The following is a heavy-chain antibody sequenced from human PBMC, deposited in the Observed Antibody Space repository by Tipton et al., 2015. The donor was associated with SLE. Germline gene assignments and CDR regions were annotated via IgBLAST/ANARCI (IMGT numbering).Heavy chain of an antibody. J-gene: IGHJ3*02. V-gene: IGHV4-39*07. Sequence: TLSLTCTVSGGSISSSSYYWGWIRQPPGKGLEWIGSIYYSGSTYYNPSLKSRVTISVDTSKNQFSLKLSSVTAADTAVYYCARGHLRSAPDIWGQGTMVTVSS. CDR1: GGSISSSSYY. D-gene: IGHD2-15*01. CDR3: ARGHLRSAPDI. CDR2: IYYSGST.